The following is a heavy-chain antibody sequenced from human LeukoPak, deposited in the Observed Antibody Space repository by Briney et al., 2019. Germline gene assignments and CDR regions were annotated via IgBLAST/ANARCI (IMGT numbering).Heavy chain of an antibody. CDR3: ARVDSSGWYFLVS. V-gene: IGHV4-4*07. CDR1: GGSISSYY. Sequence: MASETLSLTCTVSGGSISSYYWSWIRQPAGKGLEWIGRIYTSGSTNYNPSLKSRVTMSVDTSENQFSLKLSSVTAADTAVYYCARVDSSGWYFLVSWGQGTLVTVSS. D-gene: IGHD6-19*01. J-gene: IGHJ4*02. CDR2: IYTSGST.